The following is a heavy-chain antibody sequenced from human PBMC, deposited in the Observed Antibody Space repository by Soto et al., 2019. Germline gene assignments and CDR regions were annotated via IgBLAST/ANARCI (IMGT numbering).Heavy chain of an antibody. D-gene: IGHD3-10*01. CDR1: GFTFSNYG. V-gene: IGHV3-33*01. CDR3: ARGPGSGTYYDNRIADDAFDI. J-gene: IGHJ3*02. Sequence: PGGSLRLSCAASGFTFSNYGVHWVRQAPGKGLEWVAVIWYDGSSEHYTESVKGRFTISRDNSKNTLYLQMNSLRAEDTAVYYCARGPGSGTYYDNRIADDAFDIWGQGTMVTVSS. CDR2: IWYDGSSE.